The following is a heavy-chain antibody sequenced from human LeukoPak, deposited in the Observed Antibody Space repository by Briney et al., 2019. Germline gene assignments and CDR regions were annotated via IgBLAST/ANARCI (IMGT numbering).Heavy chain of an antibody. CDR2: INPNSGAT. V-gene: IGHV1-2*02. D-gene: IGHD6-13*01. Sequence: GASVKVSCKASAYTFTDFYMHWVRQAPGQGLEWMGWINPNSGATKYAQKFQGRVTMTRDTSIRTAYMELSSLRSDDTAVFYCATALNTRSSSCWGQGTLVTVSS. CDR3: ATALNTRSSSC. CDR1: AYTFTDFY. J-gene: IGHJ4*02.